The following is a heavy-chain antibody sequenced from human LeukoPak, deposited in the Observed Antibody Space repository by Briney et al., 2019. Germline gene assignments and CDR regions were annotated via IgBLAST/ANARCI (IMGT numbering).Heavy chain of an antibody. V-gene: IGHV3-23*01. Sequence: GGSLRLSCAASGFTFSSYAITWVRQAPGKGLEWVSAVSSNGAKTYYADSVKGRFTISRDNYKNMVFLQMNSLRAEDTAVYFCARNTTDRPYDFWGQGTLVTVSS. D-gene: IGHD1/OR15-1a*01. J-gene: IGHJ4*02. CDR2: VSSNGAKT. CDR1: GFTFSSYA. CDR3: ARNTTDRPYDF.